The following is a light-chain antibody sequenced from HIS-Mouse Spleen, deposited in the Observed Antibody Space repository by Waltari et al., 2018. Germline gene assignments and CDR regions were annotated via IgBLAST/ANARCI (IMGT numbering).Light chain of an antibody. CDR1: QSVSSSY. J-gene: IGKJ2*01. CDR2: GAS. V-gene: IGKV3-20*01. CDR3: QQYGSSLYT. Sequence: DIVLTQSPGTLSLSPAERATLSCRASQSVSSSYLAWYQQKPGQAPRLLIYGASSRATGIPDRFSGSGSGTDFTLTISRLEPEDFAVYYCQQYGSSLYTFGQGTKLEIK.